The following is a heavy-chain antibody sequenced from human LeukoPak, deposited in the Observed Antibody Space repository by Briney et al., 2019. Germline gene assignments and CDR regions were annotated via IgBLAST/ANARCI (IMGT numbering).Heavy chain of an antibody. D-gene: IGHD6-13*01. J-gene: IGHJ4*02. CDR1: GFTFSSYS. V-gene: IGHV3-21*01. Sequence: GGSLGLSCAASGFTFSSYSMNWVRQAPGKGLEWVSSISSSSSYIYYADSVKGRFTISRDNAKNSLYLQMNSLRAEDTAVYYCARDHRFGIAAAGTPPRWGQGTLVTVSS. CDR3: ARDHRFGIAAAGTPPR. CDR2: ISSSSSYI.